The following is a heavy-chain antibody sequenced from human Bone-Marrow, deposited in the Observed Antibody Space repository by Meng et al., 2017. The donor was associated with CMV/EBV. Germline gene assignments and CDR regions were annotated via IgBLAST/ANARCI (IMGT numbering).Heavy chain of an antibody. CDR1: GFTVSSNY. D-gene: IGHD2-2*01. V-gene: IGHV3-66*02. CDR2: IYSGGST. Sequence: GESLKISCAASGFTVSSNYMSWVRQAPGKGLEWVSVIYSGGSTYYADSVKGRFTISRDNSKNTLYLQMNSLRSEDTAVYYCAREEMGVVPVIDYWVQGTLVTVSS. CDR3: AREEMGVVPVIDY. J-gene: IGHJ4*02.